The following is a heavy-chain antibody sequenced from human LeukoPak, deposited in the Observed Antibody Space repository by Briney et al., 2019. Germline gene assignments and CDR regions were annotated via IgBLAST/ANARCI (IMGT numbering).Heavy chain of an antibody. CDR3: ARAAAGCLDY. J-gene: IGHJ4*02. CDR1: GGSFSGYY. CDR2: IYYSGST. V-gene: IGHV4-59*01. Sequence: RTSETLSLTCAVYGGSFSGYYWSWIRQPPGKGLEWIGYIYYSGSTTYNPSLRSRVTISVDTSKNQFSLKLSSVTAADTAVYYCARAAAGCLDYWGQGTLVTVSS. D-gene: IGHD6-13*01.